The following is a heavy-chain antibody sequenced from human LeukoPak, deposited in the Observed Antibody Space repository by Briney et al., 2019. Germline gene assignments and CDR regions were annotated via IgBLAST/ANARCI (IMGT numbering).Heavy chain of an antibody. CDR3: ARDYYDSSGYPYYFDY. D-gene: IGHD3-22*01. J-gene: IGHJ4*02. CDR1: GSTVSSNY. V-gene: IGHV3-66*01. Sequence: GGSLRLSCAASGSTVSSNYMSWVRQAPGQGLEWVSVIYSGGSTYYADSVQARFTISRDNSKNTLYLQMKSLRAEDTAVYYCARDYYDSSGYPYYFDYWGQGTLVTVSS. CDR2: IYSGGST.